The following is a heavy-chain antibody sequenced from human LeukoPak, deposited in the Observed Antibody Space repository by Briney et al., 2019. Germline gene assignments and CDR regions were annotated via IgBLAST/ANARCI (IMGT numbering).Heavy chain of an antibody. D-gene: IGHD1-26*01. CDR3: AREFRKGWDWFDP. J-gene: IGHJ5*02. CDR1: GGSIRSGSYY. CDR2: IHAGGST. V-gene: IGHV4-61*02. Sequence: PSETLSLTCTVSGGSIRSGSYYWSWIRQPAGKGLEWIGRIHAGGSTNHNPSLKSRVTISADTSKNQFSLKLSSVTAADTAVYYCAREFRKGWDWFDPWGQGTLVTVSS.